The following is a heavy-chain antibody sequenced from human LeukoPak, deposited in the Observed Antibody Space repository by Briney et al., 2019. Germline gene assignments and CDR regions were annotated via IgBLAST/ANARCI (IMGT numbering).Heavy chain of an antibody. Sequence: SETLSLTCTVSGGSISSYYWSWIRQPPGKGLEWIGYIYYSGSTNYNPSLKSRVTISVDTSKNQFSLKLSSVTAADTAVYYCARSFRFWAPKWFDPWGQGTLVTVSS. V-gene: IGHV4-59*01. J-gene: IGHJ5*02. D-gene: IGHD3-16*01. CDR1: GGSISSYY. CDR3: ARSFRFWAPKWFDP. CDR2: IYYSGST.